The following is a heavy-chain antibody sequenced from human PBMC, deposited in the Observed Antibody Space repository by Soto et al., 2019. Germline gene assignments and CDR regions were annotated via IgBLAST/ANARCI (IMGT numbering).Heavy chain of an antibody. V-gene: IGHV3-23*01. CDR1: GLIFNTYA. Sequence: EVPLLESGGGLVQPGGSLRLSCAASGLIFNTYAMSWVRQAPGKGLEWVSSIGGGDDDRYYAGSVTGRFTITRDNSKSTVSLQRNSLRVEDTAVYYCAKDRMSYNSVWDPFDVWGQGTMVPVSS. J-gene: IGHJ3*01. D-gene: IGHD3-10*01. CDR3: AKDRMSYNSVWDPFDV. CDR2: IGGGDDDR.